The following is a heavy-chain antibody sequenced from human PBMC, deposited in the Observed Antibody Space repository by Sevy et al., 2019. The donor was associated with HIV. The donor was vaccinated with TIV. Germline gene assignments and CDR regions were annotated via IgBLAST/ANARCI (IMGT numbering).Heavy chain of an antibody. CDR1: GNTLIGYY. J-gene: IGHJ4*02. CDR2: MNPNTGDT. V-gene: IGHV1-2*02. CDR3: AGGWGLVATIFDF. Sequence: ASVKVSCKASGNTLIGYYFHWVRQAPGQGLEWMGWMNPNTGDTKYAQKFQGRVTMTRDTSVSTAYIQLSSLRSDDTALFYWAGGWGLVATIFDFWGKGTLVTVSS. D-gene: IGHD5-12*01.